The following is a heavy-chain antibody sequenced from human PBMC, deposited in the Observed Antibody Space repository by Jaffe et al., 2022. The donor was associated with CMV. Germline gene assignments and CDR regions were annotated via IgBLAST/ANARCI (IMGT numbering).Heavy chain of an antibody. V-gene: IGHV3-72*01. CDR1: GFTFSDHY. D-gene: IGHD2-21*01. Sequence: EVQLVESGGGLVQPGGSLRLSCAASGFTFSDHYMDWVRQAPGKGLEWVGRTRNKANSYTTEYAASVKGRFTISRDDSKNSLYLQMNSLKTEDTAVYYCARRAVGLPYSLDYWGQGTLVTVSS. CDR2: TRNKANSYTT. CDR3: ARRAVGLPYSLDY. J-gene: IGHJ4*02.